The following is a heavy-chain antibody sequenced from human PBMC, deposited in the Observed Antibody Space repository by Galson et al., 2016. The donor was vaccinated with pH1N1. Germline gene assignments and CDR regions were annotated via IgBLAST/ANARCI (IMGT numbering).Heavy chain of an antibody. V-gene: IGHV3-23*01. CDR1: GFTFTSYA. D-gene: IGHD3-22*01. J-gene: IGHJ6*02. Sequence: SLRLSCAASGFTFTSYAMSWVRQPPGKGLEWVSAISGSGDSAYFADSVKGRFTISRENSRNTMYLQMDSLRVEDTAVYYCARNIEKHYDTSGYYGGYNYYGMDVWCQGTTVPVSS. CDR2: ISGSGDSA. CDR3: ARNIEKHYDTSGYYGGYNYYGMDV.